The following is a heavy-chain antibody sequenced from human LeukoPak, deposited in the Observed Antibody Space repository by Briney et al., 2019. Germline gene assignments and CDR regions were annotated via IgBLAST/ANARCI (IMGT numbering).Heavy chain of an antibody. CDR2: ISAYNGNT. CDR3: ARDYYDILTGYYSWFDP. J-gene: IGHJ5*02. CDR1: GYTFTTYG. V-gene: IGHV1-18*01. D-gene: IGHD3-9*01. Sequence: ASVKVSCKASGYTFTTYGITWVRQAPGQGLEWMGWISAYNGNTNYAQKLQGRVTMTTDTSTSTAYMELRSLRSDDTAVYYCARDYYDILTGYYSWFDPWGQGTLVTVSS.